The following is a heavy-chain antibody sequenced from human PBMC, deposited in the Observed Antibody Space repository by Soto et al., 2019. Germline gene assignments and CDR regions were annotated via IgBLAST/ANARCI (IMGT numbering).Heavy chain of an antibody. J-gene: IGHJ4*02. CDR3: VRRITIFGVVIKRHYDY. CDR1: GFTFSTYW. V-gene: IGHV3-7*01. D-gene: IGHD3-3*01. CDR2: IKEDGSEK. Sequence: EVQLVESGGGLVQPGGSLRLSCAASGFTFSTYWMSWVRQAPGKGLEWVANIKEDGSEKYYVDSVKGRFTISRDNAKNSLYQQMNSLRAEDTAVYYCVRRITIFGVVIKRHYDYCGQGTLVTVSS.